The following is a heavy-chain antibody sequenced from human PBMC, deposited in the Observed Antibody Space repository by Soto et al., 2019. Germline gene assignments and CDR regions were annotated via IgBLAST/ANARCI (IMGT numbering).Heavy chain of an antibody. J-gene: IGHJ5*02. D-gene: IGHD6-19*01. Sequence: TLSLTCFVSGYSITAGGYYWSWIRHHPGKGLEWIGSFYSSGSIIYNPSLRSRVSISGDTSSNQFSMSLTSVTAADTARYYCARMYSSGSGWFHPWGQGTLVTVSS. CDR3: ARMYSSGSGWFHP. CDR1: GYSITAGGYY. V-gene: IGHV4-31*03. CDR2: FYSSGSI.